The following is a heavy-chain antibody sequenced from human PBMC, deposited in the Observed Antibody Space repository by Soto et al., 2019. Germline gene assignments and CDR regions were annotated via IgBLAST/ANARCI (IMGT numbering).Heavy chain of an antibody. CDR2: IKQDVSEK. D-gene: IGHD4-17*01. V-gene: IGHV3-7*01. J-gene: IGHJ4*02. Sequence: PGGSLRLSCAASGFTFSSYWMSWVRQAPGKGLEWVANIKQDVSEKYYVDSVKGRFTISRDNAKNSLYLQMNSLRAEDTAVYYCERHDCGDYFDYWGQGTLVTVSS. CDR1: GFTFSSYW. CDR3: ERHDCGDYFDY.